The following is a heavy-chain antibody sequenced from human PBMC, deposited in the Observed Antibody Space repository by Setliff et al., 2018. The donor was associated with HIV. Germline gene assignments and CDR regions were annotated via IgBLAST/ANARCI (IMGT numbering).Heavy chain of an antibody. D-gene: IGHD6-19*01. CDR2: ISSSGSTI. V-gene: IGHV3-48*03. Sequence: GGSLRLSCAASGFTFRSYEMNWVRQAPGKGLEWVSFISSSGSTIYYAGSVKGRFSISRDNAKNSLYLQMNSLRAEDTAVYYCARDSMGEIAVAGPDYFQHWGQGTLVTVSS. J-gene: IGHJ1*01. CDR1: GFTFRSYE. CDR3: ARDSMGEIAVAGPDYFQH.